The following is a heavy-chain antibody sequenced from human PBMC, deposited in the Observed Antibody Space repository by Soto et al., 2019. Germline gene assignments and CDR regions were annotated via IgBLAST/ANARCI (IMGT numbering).Heavy chain of an antibody. V-gene: IGHV4-4*02. CDR3: AYGSGSYYKGMEYFQH. CDR2: IYHSGST. Sequence: QVQLQESGPGLVKPSGTLSLTCAVSSGSICSSNWWSWVRQPPGKGLEWIGEIYHSGSTNYNPSLKSRVTISVDKSKNQFSLKLSSVTAADTAVYYCAYGSGSYYKGMEYFQHWGQGTLVTVSS. CDR1: SGSICSSNW. D-gene: IGHD3-10*01. J-gene: IGHJ1*01.